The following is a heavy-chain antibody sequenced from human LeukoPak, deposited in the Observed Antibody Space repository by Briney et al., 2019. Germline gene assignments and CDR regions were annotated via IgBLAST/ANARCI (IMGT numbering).Heavy chain of an antibody. Sequence: GGSLRLSCAAAGFTFSNYWMHWVRQAPGKGLVWVSRIMSDGRTNYADSVKGRFTISRDNAKNTVSLQMNSLRAEDTGVYYCARAPSEIGGYYPEYFRHWGQGTLVTVSS. CDR1: GFTFSNYW. D-gene: IGHD3-22*01. V-gene: IGHV3-74*01. CDR3: ARAPSEIGGYYPEYFRH. CDR2: IMSDGRT. J-gene: IGHJ1*01.